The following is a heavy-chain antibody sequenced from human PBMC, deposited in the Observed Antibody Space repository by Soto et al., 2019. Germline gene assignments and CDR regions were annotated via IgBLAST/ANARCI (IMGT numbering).Heavy chain of an antibody. J-gene: IGHJ4*02. Sequence: PGESLKICCKGSGYSFTSYWIGWVRQMPGKGLEWMGIIYPGDSDTRYSPSFQGQVTISADKSISTAYLQWSSLKASDTAMYYCARVGYYDFWSGYSHFDYWGQGTLVTVSS. V-gene: IGHV5-51*01. D-gene: IGHD3-3*01. CDR1: GYSFTSYW. CDR3: ARVGYYDFWSGYSHFDY. CDR2: IYPGDSDT.